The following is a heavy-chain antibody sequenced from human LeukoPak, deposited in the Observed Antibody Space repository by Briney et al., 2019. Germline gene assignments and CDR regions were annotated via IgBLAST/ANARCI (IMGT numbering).Heavy chain of an antibody. Sequence: GASVKVSCKASGGTFSSYAISWVRQAPGQGLEWMGWINPNSGGTNYAQKFQGRVTMTRDTSISTAYMELSRLRSDDTAVYYCARSARVRGVITHDYWGQGTLVTVSS. CDR1: GGTFSSYA. CDR3: ARSARVRGVITHDY. CDR2: INPNSGGT. J-gene: IGHJ4*02. D-gene: IGHD3-10*02. V-gene: IGHV1-2*02.